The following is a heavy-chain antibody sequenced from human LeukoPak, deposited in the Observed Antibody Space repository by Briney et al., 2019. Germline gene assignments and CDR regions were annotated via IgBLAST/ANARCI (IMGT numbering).Heavy chain of an antibody. J-gene: IGHJ3*02. CDR1: GYTFTSYG. CDR2: ISAYNGNT. CDR3: ARGLQETLAWLKALSAFDI. D-gene: IGHD5-24*01. Sequence: ASVKVSCKPSGYTFTSYGISWVRQAPGQGLEWMGWISAYNGNTNYAQKLQGRVTMSTDTSTSTGYIELRSLRSDGTAVYYCARGLQETLAWLKALSAFDIWGQGTMVTVSS. V-gene: IGHV1-18*01.